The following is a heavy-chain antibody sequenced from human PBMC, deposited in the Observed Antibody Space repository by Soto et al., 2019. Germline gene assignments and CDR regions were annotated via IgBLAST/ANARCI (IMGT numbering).Heavy chain of an antibody. CDR2: IGTAGDT. D-gene: IGHD3-3*01. J-gene: IGHJ6*02. CDR3: ARSGLYYFWNGYPPHLDV. CDR1: GFTFSSYD. V-gene: IGHV3-13*01. Sequence: EVQLVESGGGLVQPGGSLRLSCAASGFTFSSYDMHWVRQSTGKGLEWVSAIGTAGDTYYPGSVKGRFTISRENAKNSLYPRSNSLRAEDTAVYYWARSGLYYFWNGYPPHLDVWGQGTTVTVSS.